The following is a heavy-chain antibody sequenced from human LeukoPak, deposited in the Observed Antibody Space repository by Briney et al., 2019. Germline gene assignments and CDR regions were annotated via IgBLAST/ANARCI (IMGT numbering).Heavy chain of an antibody. J-gene: IGHJ4*02. Sequence: PSETLSLTCAVYGGSFSGYYWSWIRQPPGKGLEWIGEINHSGSTNYNPSLKSRVTISVDTSKNQFSLKLSSVTAADTAVYYCASGVEIPYYFDYWGQGTLVTVSS. V-gene: IGHV4-34*01. CDR1: GGSFSGYY. CDR2: INHSGST. D-gene: IGHD5-24*01. CDR3: ASGVEIPYYFDY.